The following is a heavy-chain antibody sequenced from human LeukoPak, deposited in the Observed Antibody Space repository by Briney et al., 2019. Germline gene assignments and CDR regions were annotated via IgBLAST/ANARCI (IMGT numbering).Heavy chain of an antibody. CDR2: IYHSGST. CDR1: GGSISSSNW. D-gene: IGHD3-9*01. CDR3: ARGYFDWFLDN. Sequence: NPSETLSLTCAVSGGSISSSNWWSWVRQPPGKGLEWIGEIYHSGSTNYNPSLDSRVTISVDMSKNQVSLNLKYVTAADTAVYYCARGYFDWFLDNWGRGTLVTVSS. V-gene: IGHV4-4*02. J-gene: IGHJ4*02.